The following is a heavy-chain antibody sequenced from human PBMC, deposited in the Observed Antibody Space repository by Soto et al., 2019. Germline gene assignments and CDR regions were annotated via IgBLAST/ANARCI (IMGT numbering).Heavy chain of an antibody. CDR3: TSRPSGMTYHAVFDF. CDR1: GLTFSGHW. D-gene: IGHD2-21*02. CDR2: IKPDGSET. Sequence: HPGGSLRLSCAASGLTFSGHWMTWVRQTPGEGLQWVAAIKPDGSETFYVDSVKERFTISRDNARNSLFLQMDSLRAEDTAVYYCTSRPSGMTYHAVFDFWGQGTLVTVSS. V-gene: IGHV3-7*03. J-gene: IGHJ4*02.